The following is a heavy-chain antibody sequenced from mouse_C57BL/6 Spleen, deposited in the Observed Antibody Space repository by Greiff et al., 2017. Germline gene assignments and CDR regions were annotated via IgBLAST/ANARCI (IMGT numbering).Heavy chain of an antibody. CDR3: TTRDGSSYWYFDV. D-gene: IGHD1-1*01. CDR1: GFNIKDDY. CDR2: IDPENGDT. J-gene: IGHJ1*03. V-gene: IGHV14-4*01. Sequence: VQLQQSGAELVRPGASVKLSCTASGFNIKDDYMHWVKQRPEQGLEWIGWIDPENGDTEYASKFQGKATITADTSSNTAYLQLSSLTSEDTAVYYCTTRDGSSYWYFDVWGTGTTVTVSS.